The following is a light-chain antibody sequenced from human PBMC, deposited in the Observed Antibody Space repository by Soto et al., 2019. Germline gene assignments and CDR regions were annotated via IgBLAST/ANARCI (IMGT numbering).Light chain of an antibody. CDR2: GAF. CDR1: QSVSTSF. Sequence: EVVLTQSPGTLSLSPGERATLSCRAIQSVSTSFLAWYQQKPGQAPRLLIYGAFSRATGIPDRFSGSGSGTDFTLTISRLEPEDFAVYYCQQRQYWPPITFGQGTRLEI. V-gene: IGKV3D-20*02. J-gene: IGKJ5*01. CDR3: QQRQYWPPIT.